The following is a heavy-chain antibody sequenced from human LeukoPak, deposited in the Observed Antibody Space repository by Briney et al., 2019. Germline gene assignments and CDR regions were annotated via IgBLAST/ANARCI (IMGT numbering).Heavy chain of an antibody. CDR3: AADGTRGRDYYYYYGMDV. D-gene: IGHD1-1*01. J-gene: IGHJ6*02. V-gene: IGHV1-58*02. Sequence: GASVKVSCKASGFTFTSSAMQWVRQARGQRLEWIGWIVIGSGNTNYAQKFQERVTITRDMSTSTAYMELSSLRSEDTAVYYCAADGTRGRDYYYYYGMDVWGQGTTVTVSS. CDR2: IVIGSGNT. CDR1: GFTFTSSA.